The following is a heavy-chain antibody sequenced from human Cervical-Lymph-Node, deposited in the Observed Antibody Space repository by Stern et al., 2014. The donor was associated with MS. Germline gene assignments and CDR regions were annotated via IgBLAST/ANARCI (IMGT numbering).Heavy chain of an antibody. J-gene: IGHJ6*02. CDR2: SYSGGSK. D-gene: IGHD1-1*01. V-gene: IGHV3-53*04. CDR1: GFTVSSNY. CDR3: ARHERDYGMDV. Sequence: EVQLVESGGGLVPPGGSLRLSCAASGFTVSSNYMRWVRQAPGKGLEWGSGSYSGGSKYYADSVKGRFNISRHNSKNTLYLQMNSLRAEDTAGYYCARHERDYGMDVWGQGTTVTVSS.